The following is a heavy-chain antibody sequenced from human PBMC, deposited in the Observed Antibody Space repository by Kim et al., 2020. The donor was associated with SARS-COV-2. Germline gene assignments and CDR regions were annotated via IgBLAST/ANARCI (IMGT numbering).Heavy chain of an antibody. Sequence: SETLSLTCAVSDTSVTSGTYYWSWFRQPPGGGLEWIGYIYYSGSTNYNPSLKSRVTKSLDTSKNLFSLKLTSVTAADTAVYYCAAQKDVVIVPPSTDYWGQGTLVTVSS. CDR3: AAQKDVVIVPPSTDY. CDR2: IYYSGST. CDR1: DTSVTSGTYY. J-gene: IGHJ4*02. D-gene: IGHD3-10*01. V-gene: IGHV4-61*01.